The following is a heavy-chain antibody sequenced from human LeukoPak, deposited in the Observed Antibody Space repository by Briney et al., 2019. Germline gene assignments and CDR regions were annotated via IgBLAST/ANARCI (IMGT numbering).Heavy chain of an antibody. CDR1: GFTFSNYW. D-gene: IGHD3-22*01. V-gene: IGHV3-74*01. J-gene: IGHJ4*02. CDR3: ARDRIRAGYYYDSSGYFPLDY. Sequence: HPGGSLRLSCAASGFTFSNYWMHWVRQGPGKGLVWVSRINSYGSVTNYADSVKGRFTISRDNAKNSLYLQMNSLRAEDTALYYCARDRIRAGYYYDSSGYFPLDYWGQGTLVTVSS. CDR2: INSYGSVT.